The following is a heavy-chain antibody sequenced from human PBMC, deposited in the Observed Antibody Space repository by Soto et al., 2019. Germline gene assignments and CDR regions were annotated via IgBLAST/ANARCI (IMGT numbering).Heavy chain of an antibody. J-gene: IGHJ6*02. Sequence: SVKVSCKASGGTFSSYAISWVRQAPGQGLEWMGGIIPIFGTANYAQKFQGRATITADKSTSTAYMELSSLRSEDTAVYYCARERGMGGYDFWSGYLPPDYYGMDVWGQGTTVTVSS. D-gene: IGHD3-3*01. CDR1: GGTFSSYA. CDR3: ARERGMGGYDFWSGYLPPDYYGMDV. CDR2: IIPIFGTA. V-gene: IGHV1-69*06.